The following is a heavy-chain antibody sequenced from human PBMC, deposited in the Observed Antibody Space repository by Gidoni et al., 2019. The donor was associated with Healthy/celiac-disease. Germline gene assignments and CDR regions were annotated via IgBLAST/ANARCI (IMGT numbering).Heavy chain of an antibody. D-gene: IGHD6-13*01. Sequence: EVQLVESGGGLVKPGGSLRLSCAASGFTFSNAWLSWVRQAPGKGLEWVGRIKSKTDGGTTDYAAPVKGRFTISRDDSKNTLYLQMNSLKTEDTAVYYCTTGDPIAAAGTFLGYYYYGMDVWGQGTTVTVSS. CDR2: IKSKTDGGTT. V-gene: IGHV3-15*01. J-gene: IGHJ6*02. CDR1: GFTFSNAW. CDR3: TTGDPIAAAGTFLGYYYYGMDV.